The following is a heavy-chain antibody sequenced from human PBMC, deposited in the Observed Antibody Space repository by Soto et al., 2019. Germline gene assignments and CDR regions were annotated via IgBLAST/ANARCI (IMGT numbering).Heavy chain of an antibody. D-gene: IGHD6-6*01. CDR3: ARKAIGSSHIDWFDP. Sequence: VESLKISCKGSGYSFTSYWIGWVRQMPGKGLEWMGIIYPGDSDTRYSPSFQGQVTISADKSISTAYLQWSSLKASDTAMYYCARKAIGSSHIDWFDPWGQGTLVTVSS. V-gene: IGHV5-51*01. J-gene: IGHJ5*02. CDR2: IYPGDSDT. CDR1: GYSFTSYW.